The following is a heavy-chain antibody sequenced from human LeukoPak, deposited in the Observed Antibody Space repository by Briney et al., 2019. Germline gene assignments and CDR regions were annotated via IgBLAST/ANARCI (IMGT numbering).Heavy chain of an antibody. V-gene: IGHV1-2*02. CDR3: VREGEGPLSKDFDY. Sequence: SSVNDSRQTSEFTFTDHYIHWVRQGPGQGLKWMGYIGPHSTFTSSPQEFQGRVTMTRDASMSTAYMELTRLTSDDTAVYYCVREGEGPLSKDFDYWGQGTLVTVSS. D-gene: IGHD2/OR15-2a*01. CDR1: EFTFTDHY. CDR2: IGPHSTFT. J-gene: IGHJ4*02.